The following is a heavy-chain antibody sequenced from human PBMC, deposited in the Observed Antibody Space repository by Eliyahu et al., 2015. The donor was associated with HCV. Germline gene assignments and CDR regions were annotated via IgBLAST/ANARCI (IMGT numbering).Heavy chain of an antibody. CDR3: ARGITLDLRAPGHY. CDR1: GGSFSGYY. CDR2: INHSGST. D-gene: IGHD3-10*01. V-gene: IGHV4-34*01. Sequence: QVQLQQWGAGLLKPSETLSLTCAVYGGSFSGYYWSWIRQPPGKGLEWIGEINHSGSTNYNPSLKSRVTISVDTSKNQFSLKLSSVTAADTAVYYCARGITLDLRAPGHYWGQGTLVTVSS. J-gene: IGHJ4*02.